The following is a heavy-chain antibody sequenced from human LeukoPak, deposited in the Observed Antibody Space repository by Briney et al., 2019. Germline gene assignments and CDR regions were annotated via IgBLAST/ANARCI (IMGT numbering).Heavy chain of an antibody. CDR1: GYTFTSYD. CDR2: MNPNSGNT. D-gene: IGHD1-7*01. CDR3: ARVFLELGPNWYFDL. Sequence: ASVKVSCKASGYTFTSYDINWVRQATGQGLEWMGWMNPNSGNTGYAQKYQGRVTMTRNTSISTAYMELSSLRSEDTAVYYCARVFLELGPNWYFDLWGRGTLVTVSS. V-gene: IGHV1-8*01. J-gene: IGHJ2*01.